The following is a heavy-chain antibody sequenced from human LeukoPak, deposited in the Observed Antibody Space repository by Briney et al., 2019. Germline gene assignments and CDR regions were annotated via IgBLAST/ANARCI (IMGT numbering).Heavy chain of an antibody. D-gene: IGHD6-19*01. CDR3: ARSVAAVAGTNSYYFDY. Sequence: ASVKVSCKASGYTFTGYYIYWVRQAPGQGLEWMGWLNPNSGGTNYAQKFQGRVTMTRDTSINTAYMELSWLRSDDTAVYYCARSVAAVAGTNSYYFDYWGQGTLVTVSS. CDR2: LNPNSGGT. V-gene: IGHV1-2*02. J-gene: IGHJ4*02. CDR1: GYTFTGYY.